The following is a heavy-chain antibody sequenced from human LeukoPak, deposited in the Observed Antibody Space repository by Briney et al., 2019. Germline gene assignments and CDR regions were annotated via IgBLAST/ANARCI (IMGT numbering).Heavy chain of an antibody. V-gene: IGHV4-30-4*08. J-gene: IGHJ4*02. CDR1: GGSISSGDYY. D-gene: IGHD3-22*01. CDR3: ARGDYYDSSDYRSFDY. Sequence: SETLSLTCTVSGGSISSGDYYWSWIRQPPGKGLEWIGCIYYSGSTYYNPSLKSRVTISVDTSKNQFSLKLSSVTAADTAAYYCARGDYYDSSDYRSFDYWGQGTLVTVSS. CDR2: IYYSGST.